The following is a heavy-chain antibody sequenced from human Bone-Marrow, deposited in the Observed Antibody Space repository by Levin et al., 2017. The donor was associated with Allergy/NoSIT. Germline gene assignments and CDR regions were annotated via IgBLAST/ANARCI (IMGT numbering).Heavy chain of an antibody. CDR3: ARVAGSSHNYYYVGWYFDL. CDR1: GFTVNFQD. J-gene: IGHJ2*01. V-gene: IGHV3-53*01. D-gene: IGHD3-10*02. Sequence: GESLKISCAASGFTVNFQDMTWVRQAPGKGLEWVSVVYSDGSSYSSDSVRGRFTTSRDNSKNTLDLHMNRLRPEDSAMYYCARVAGSSHNYYYVGWYFDLWGRGTLVTVSS. CDR2: VYSDGSS.